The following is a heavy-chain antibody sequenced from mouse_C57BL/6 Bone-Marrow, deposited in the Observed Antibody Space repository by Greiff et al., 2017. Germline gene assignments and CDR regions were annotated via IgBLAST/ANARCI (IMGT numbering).Heavy chain of an antibody. D-gene: IGHD1-1*02. CDR1: GYTFTSYW. CDR2: IYPGSGST. V-gene: IGHV1-55*01. J-gene: IGHJ4*01. CDR3: AREGVGGCYDYYARDY. Sequence: QVQLQQPGAELVKPGASVKMSCKASGYTFTSYWITWVKQRPGQGREWIGDIYPGSGSTNYNEKFKSKATLTLDTSSSTAHMQLSSLTSEDSAVYYCAREGVGGCYDYYARDYWGQGTSVTVSS.